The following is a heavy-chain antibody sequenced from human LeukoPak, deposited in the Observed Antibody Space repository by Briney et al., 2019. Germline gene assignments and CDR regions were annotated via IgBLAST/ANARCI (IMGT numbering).Heavy chain of an antibody. D-gene: IGHD3-10*01. CDR1: GYTFTSYG. CDR2: IIPIFGIA. Sequence: SVKVSCKASGYTFTSYGISWVRQAPGQGLEWMGRIIPIFGIANYAQKFQGRVTITADKSTSTAYMELSSLRSEDTAVYYCARVQFASKYYYGSGSYSHPYYYYGMDVWGQGTTVTVSS. V-gene: IGHV1-69*04. CDR3: ARVQFASKYYYGSGSYSHPYYYYGMDV. J-gene: IGHJ6*02.